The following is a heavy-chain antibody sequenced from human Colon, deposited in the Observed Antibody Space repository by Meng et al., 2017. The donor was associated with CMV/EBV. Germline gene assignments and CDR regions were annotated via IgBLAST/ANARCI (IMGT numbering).Heavy chain of an antibody. D-gene: IGHD2-2*01. CDR3: ARGCSSTSCYSD. Sequence: SVKVSCKTSGGTFSNYDITWVRQAPGQGLEWMGGIIPIFGTANYAQKFQGRVTITTDESTSTAYMELSSLRSEDTAVYYCARGCSSTSCYSDWGQGTLVTVSS. J-gene: IGHJ4*02. V-gene: IGHV1-69*05. CDR2: IIPIFGTA. CDR1: GGTFSNYD.